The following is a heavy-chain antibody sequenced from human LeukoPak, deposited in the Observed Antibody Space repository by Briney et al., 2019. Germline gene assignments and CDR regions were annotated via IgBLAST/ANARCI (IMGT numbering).Heavy chain of an antibody. D-gene: IGHD3-16*02. CDR3: ARDLYHDYVWGSYRYFDY. CDR2: ISSSSYI. CDR1: GFTFSSYS. Sequence: GGSLRLSCAASGFTFSSYSMNWVRQAPGKGLEWVSSISSSSYIYYADSVKGRFTISRDNAKNSLYLQMNSLRAEDTAVYYCARDLYHDYVWGSYRYFDYWGQGTLVTVSS. V-gene: IGHV3-21*01. J-gene: IGHJ4*02.